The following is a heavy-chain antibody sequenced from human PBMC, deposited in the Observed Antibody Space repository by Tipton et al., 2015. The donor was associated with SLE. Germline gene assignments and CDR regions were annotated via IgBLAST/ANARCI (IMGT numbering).Heavy chain of an antibody. J-gene: IGHJ5*02. CDR3: ARWGAQLGTDNWFDP. CDR2: IYDRGST. Sequence: TLSLTCTVSGGSVSSPIDYWSWIRQSPGKGLEWIGSIYDRGSTNYNPSLKSRVTISVDTSKNQVSLRLTSVTAADTAVYYCARWGAQLGTDNWFDPWGQGTLVTVSS. CDR1: GGSVSSPIDY. V-gene: IGHV4-61*01. D-gene: IGHD1-14*01.